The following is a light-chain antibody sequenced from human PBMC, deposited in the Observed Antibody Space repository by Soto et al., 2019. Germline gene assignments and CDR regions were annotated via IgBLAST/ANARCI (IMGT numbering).Light chain of an antibody. J-gene: IGKJ4*01. CDR3: QHYLTWPLT. V-gene: IGKV3-15*01. Sequence: ELVLTQSPATLSLSPGERATLSCRASQGVGSTLAWYQQEPGRAPRLLIYEASTRATGIPARFSGAGSGTEFTLTLSGLQSDDFAVYYCQHYLTWPLTFGGGTRVEI. CDR2: EAS. CDR1: QGVGST.